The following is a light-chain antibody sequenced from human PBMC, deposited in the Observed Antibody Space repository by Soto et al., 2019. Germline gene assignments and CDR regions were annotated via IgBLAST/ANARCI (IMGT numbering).Light chain of an antibody. Sequence: IVLTQSPGIMSLSPGERAALSCRASQYVGSNNVAWYQQKPGQAPRLLIYSTSSRANDIPDRFSGGGSGTDFSLTISRLEPEDFAVYYCQQYRSSPWTFGQGTKVEIK. CDR1: QYVGSNN. V-gene: IGKV3-20*01. CDR2: STS. CDR3: QQYRSSPWT. J-gene: IGKJ1*01.